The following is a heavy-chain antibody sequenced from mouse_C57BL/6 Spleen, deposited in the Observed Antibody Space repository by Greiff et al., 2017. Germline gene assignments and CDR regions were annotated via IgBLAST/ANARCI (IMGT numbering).Heavy chain of an antibody. CDR2: IYPGSGST. Sequence: QVQLQQSGAELVKPGASVKMSCKASGYTFTSYWITWVKQRPGQGLEWIGDIYPGSGSTNYNEKFKSKATLTVDTSSSTAYMQLSSLTSEDSAVYYCAFYYDYDGGVAMDYWGQGTSVTVSS. J-gene: IGHJ4*01. CDR3: AFYYDYDGGVAMDY. V-gene: IGHV1-55*01. CDR1: GYTFTSYW. D-gene: IGHD2-4*01.